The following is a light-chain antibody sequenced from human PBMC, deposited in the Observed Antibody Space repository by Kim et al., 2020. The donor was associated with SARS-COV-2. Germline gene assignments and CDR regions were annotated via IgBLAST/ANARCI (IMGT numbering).Light chain of an antibody. V-gene: IGLV2-18*02. CDR2: EVS. CDR1: SSDVGSYNR. CDR3: SSYGSSSLV. Sequence: QSALTQPPSVSGSPGQSVTISCTGTSSDVGSYNRVSWYQQPPGTAPKLMIYEVSNRPSGVPDRFSGSKSGNTASLTISGLQAEDEADYYCSSYGSSSLVFGGGTQLTVL. J-gene: IGLJ2*01.